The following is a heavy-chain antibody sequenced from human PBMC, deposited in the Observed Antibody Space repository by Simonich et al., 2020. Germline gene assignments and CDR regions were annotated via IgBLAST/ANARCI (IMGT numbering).Heavy chain of an antibody. V-gene: IGHV3-21*01. CDR1: GFTFISYS. D-gene: IGHD7-27*01. CDR3: ARDRGTGVPMDY. J-gene: IGHJ4*02. CDR2: ICSRSSYI. Sequence: ELQLVESRGGLFKPGGSLRLSCAASGFTFISYSMNWVRQAPGRGREWVSSICSRSSYIYYADSVKGRFTISRDNAKNSLDLQMNSLRAEDTAVYYCARDRGTGVPMDYWGQGTLVTVSS.